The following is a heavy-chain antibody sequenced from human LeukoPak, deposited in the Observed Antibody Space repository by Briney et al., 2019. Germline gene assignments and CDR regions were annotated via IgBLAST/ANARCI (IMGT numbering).Heavy chain of an antibody. V-gene: IGHV1-69*05. D-gene: IGHD5-24*01. Sequence: SVKVSCKASGGTFRSYTFNWVRQAPGQGLEWMGGRIPIFDTTNYAQKFQGRVIFTTDESSNTAYMELASLRSEDTAVYYCARVPQWEMMYNYFDPWGQGTLVTVSS. J-gene: IGHJ5*02. CDR3: ARVPQWEMMYNYFDP. CDR1: GGTFRSYT. CDR2: RIPIFDTT.